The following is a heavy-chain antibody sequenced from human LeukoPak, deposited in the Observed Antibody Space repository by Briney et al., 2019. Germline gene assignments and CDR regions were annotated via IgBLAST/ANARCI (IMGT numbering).Heavy chain of an antibody. CDR2: INPNSGGR. CDR3: SRDVSPLSSGSYEVFYYGMDV. Sequence: GASVKVSCKASGYTFTGYYIHWVWLAPGQGLEWMGWINPNSGGREYAQKFEGRVTITRDTSITTAYMEVSRLRSDDTAMYYCSRDVSPLSSGSYEVFYYGMDVWGQGTTVTVSS. V-gene: IGHV1-2*02. CDR1: GYTFTGYY. D-gene: IGHD6-19*01. J-gene: IGHJ6*02.